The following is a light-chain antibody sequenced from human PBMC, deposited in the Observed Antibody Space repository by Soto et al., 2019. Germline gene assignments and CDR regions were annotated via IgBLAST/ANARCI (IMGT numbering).Light chain of an antibody. CDR1: SSDVGGYNF. J-gene: IGLJ1*01. CDR2: DVN. CDR3: CSYAGSYTYV. V-gene: IGLV2-11*01. Sequence: QLVLTQPRSVSGSPGQSVTISCTGTSSDVGGYNFVSWYQQHPDKAPKLMIYDVNKWPSGVPDRFSGSKSGNTASLTISGLQAEDEADYYCCSYAGSYTYVFGTGTKLTVL.